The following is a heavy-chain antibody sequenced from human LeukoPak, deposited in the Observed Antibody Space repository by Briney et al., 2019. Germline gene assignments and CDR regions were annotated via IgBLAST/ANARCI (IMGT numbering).Heavy chain of an antibody. V-gene: IGHV3-30*18. CDR2: ISYDGSNK. J-gene: IGHJ3*02. CDR1: GFTFSSYG. D-gene: IGHD3-10*01. CDR3: AKDQTITMVRGVFPRDAFDI. Sequence: GRSLRLSCAASGFTFSSYGMHWVRQAPGKGLEWVAVISYDGSNKYYADSVKGRFTISRDNSKNTLYLQMNSLRAEDTAVYYCAKDQTITMVRGVFPRDAFDIWGQGTMVTVS.